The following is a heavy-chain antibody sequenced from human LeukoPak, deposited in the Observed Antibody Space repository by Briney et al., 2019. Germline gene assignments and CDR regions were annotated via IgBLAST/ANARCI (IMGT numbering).Heavy chain of an antibody. V-gene: IGHV3-21*01. CDR1: GFIFSSYG. Sequence: GGSLRLSCAASGFIFSSYGMHWVRQAPGKGLEWVSSISSSSSYIYYADSVKGRFTISRDNAKNSLYLQMNSLRAEDTAVYYCARGSRQQYYGSGSPQRFDPWGQGTLVTVSS. CDR3: ARGSRQQYYGSGSPQRFDP. D-gene: IGHD3-10*01. CDR2: ISSSSSYI. J-gene: IGHJ5*02.